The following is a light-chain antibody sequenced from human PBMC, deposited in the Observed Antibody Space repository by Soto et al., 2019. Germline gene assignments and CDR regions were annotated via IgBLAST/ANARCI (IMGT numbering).Light chain of an antibody. CDR1: QSVSSSY. CDR3: QQYGSSSYT. Sequence: EIVLTQSPGTLSVSPGERATLSCRASQSVSSSYLVWYQQKPGQAPSLLIYGASSRATGIPDRFSGSGSGTHFTLTISSVEPEDFALYYCQQYGSSSYTFGQGTKLEIK. J-gene: IGKJ2*01. CDR2: GAS. V-gene: IGKV3-20*01.